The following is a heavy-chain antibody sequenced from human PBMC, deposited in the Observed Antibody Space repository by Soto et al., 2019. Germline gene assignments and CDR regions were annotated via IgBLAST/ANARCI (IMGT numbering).Heavy chain of an antibody. CDR2: IYYSGST. CDR1: GGSISSGGYY. J-gene: IGHJ4*02. V-gene: IGHV4-31*03. Sequence: QVQLQESGPGLVKPSQTLSLTCTVSGGSISSGGYYWSWIRQHPGKGLERIGYIYYSGSTYYNPSPQSRVTISVDTSKNQFSLKLSSVTAADTAVYYCAREAGYSGYDYFDYWGQGTLVTVSS. D-gene: IGHD5-12*01. CDR3: AREAGYSGYDYFDY.